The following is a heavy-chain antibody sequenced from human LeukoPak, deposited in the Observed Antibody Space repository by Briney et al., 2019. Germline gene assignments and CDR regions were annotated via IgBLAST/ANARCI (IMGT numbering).Heavy chain of an antibody. D-gene: IGHD3-3*01. Sequence: SETLSLTCTVSGGSISSYYWSWIRQPPGKGLEWIGYIYYSRSTNYNPSLKSRVTISVDTSKNQFSLKLSSVTAADTAVYYCARRDNYDFWSGASDIWGQGTMVTVSS. CDR3: ARRDNYDFWSGASDI. CDR1: GGSISSYY. J-gene: IGHJ3*02. CDR2: IYYSRST. V-gene: IGHV4-59*08.